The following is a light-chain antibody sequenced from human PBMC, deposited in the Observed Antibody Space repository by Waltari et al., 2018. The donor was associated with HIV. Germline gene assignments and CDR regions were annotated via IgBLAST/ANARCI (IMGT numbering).Light chain of an antibody. Sequence: QSVLTQPPSASGTPGQRVTISCSGSSSNIGSYYVYWYQQLPGTAPKLLIYRNNQRPSGVPARFSGSKSGTSASLAINGLRSEDEADYYCAVWDDNVNGLFGGGTKVTVL. J-gene: IGLJ2*01. CDR1: SSNIGSYY. CDR3: AVWDDNVNGL. V-gene: IGLV1-47*01. CDR2: RNN.